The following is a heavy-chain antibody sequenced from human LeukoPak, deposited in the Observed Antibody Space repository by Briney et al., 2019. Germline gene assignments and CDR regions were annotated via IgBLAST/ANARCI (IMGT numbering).Heavy chain of an antibody. D-gene: IGHD6-19*01. V-gene: IGHV1-2*02. Sequence: ASVTVSCKASGYTFTVYYMHWVRQAPGQGLEWMGWINPNSGGTNYAQKFQGRVTMTRDTSISTAYMELSRLRSDDTAVYYCARVRGAVAGPFDWGQGTLVTVSS. CDR1: GYTFTVYY. CDR2: INPNSGGT. CDR3: ARVRGAVAGPFD. J-gene: IGHJ4*02.